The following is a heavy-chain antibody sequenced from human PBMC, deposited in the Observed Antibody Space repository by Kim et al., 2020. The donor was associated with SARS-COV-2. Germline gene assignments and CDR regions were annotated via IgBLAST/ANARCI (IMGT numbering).Heavy chain of an antibody. CDR1: GFTFSSYS. CDR2: ISSSSSTI. CDR3: ARDLVGFVDY. J-gene: IGHJ4*02. V-gene: IGHV3-48*04. D-gene: IGHD2-2*01. Sequence: GGSLRLSCAASGFTFSSYSMNWLRQAPGKGLEWASYISSSSSTIDYADSVKGRFTISRDNAKNSLYLQMNSLRTEDTAVYYCARDLVGFVDYWGQGTLVTVSS.